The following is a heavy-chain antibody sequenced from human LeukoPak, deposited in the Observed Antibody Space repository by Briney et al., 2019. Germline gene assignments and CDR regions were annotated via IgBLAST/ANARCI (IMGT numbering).Heavy chain of an antibody. V-gene: IGHV1-46*01. D-gene: IGHD1-1*01. J-gene: IGHJ4*02. CDR3: ALLQLERSFDY. CDR1: GYTFTSYY. CDR2: INPSGGST. Sequence: ASVKLSCKASGYTFTSYYMHWVRQAPVQGLEWMGIINPSGGSTSYAQKFQGRVTMTRDTSTSTVYMELSSLRSEDTAVYYCALLQLERSFDYWGQGTLVTVSS.